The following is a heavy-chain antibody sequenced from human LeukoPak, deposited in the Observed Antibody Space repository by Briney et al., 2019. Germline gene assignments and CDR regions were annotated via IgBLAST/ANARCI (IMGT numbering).Heavy chain of an antibody. CDR2: IKQDGSEK. D-gene: IGHD2-15*01. CDR1: GFTFSTYW. J-gene: IGHJ4*02. V-gene: IGHV3-7*01. Sequence: GGSLRLSCAASGFTFSTYWMNWVRQAPGKGLEWVANIKQDGSEKYYVDSVKGRFVVSRDNAKNSLYLQMNSLGAEDTAVYYCARGIVVPGIDYWGQGTLVTVSS. CDR3: ARGIVVPGIDY.